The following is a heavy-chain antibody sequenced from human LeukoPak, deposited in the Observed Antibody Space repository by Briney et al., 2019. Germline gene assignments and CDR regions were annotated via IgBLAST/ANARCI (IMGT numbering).Heavy chain of an antibody. D-gene: IGHD5-12*01. CDR3: ARVASQGGYSGIRFLREGIHFDY. V-gene: IGHV1-2*02. CDR1: GYTFTGYY. J-gene: IGHJ4*02. CDR2: INPNSGGT. Sequence: GASVKVSCKASGYTFTGYYMHWVRQAPGQGLEWMGWINPNSGGTNYAQKFQGRVTMTRDTSISTAYMELSRLRSDDTAVYYCARVASQGGYSGIRFLREGIHFDYWGQGTLVTVSS.